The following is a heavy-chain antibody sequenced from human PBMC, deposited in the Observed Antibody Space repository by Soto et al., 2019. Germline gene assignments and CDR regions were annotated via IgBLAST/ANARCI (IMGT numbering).Heavy chain of an antibody. CDR1: GFTFSSYW. J-gene: IGHJ4*02. D-gene: IGHD3-3*01. Sequence: GASGKVSCKASGFTFSSYWISWVRQAPGQGLEWMGWISAYNGNTNYARKLQGRVTMTTDTSTSTAYMELRSLRSDDTAVYYCARYYDFWSGADYWGQGTLVTVSS. CDR3: ARYYDFWSGADY. CDR2: ISAYNGNT. V-gene: IGHV1-18*01.